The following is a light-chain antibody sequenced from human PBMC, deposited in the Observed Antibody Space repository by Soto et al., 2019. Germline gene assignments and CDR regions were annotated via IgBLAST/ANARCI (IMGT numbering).Light chain of an antibody. CDR2: HAS. CDR1: QTINNW. CDR3: QHYNRYPRT. V-gene: IGKV1-5*01. J-gene: IGKJ1*01. Sequence: DIQMTQSPSTLSSSIEDRVTITCRASQTINNWLAWYKQKPGKATNLLIYHASNLETGVTSRFSGSAFGTEFTLTISSLQPDDFATYSCQHYNRYPRTFGQSTKV.